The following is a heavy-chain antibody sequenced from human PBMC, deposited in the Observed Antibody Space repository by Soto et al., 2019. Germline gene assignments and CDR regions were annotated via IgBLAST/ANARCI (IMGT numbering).Heavy chain of an antibody. CDR3: VRVKRQGGTWHNSYCMDV. J-gene: IGHJ6*02. V-gene: IGHV1-24*01. CDR2: FDPENGET. CDR1: GYTLSEFS. Sequence: QVQLVQSGAEVKKPGASVKVSCKVFGYTLSEFSLHWVRQAPGRGLEWMGGFDPENGETTYAQKFQGRITMTEDTAAETAYRELRRLRVEDTAMYYCVRVKRQGGTWHNSYCMDVWGQGTTVTVSS. D-gene: IGHD1-1*01.